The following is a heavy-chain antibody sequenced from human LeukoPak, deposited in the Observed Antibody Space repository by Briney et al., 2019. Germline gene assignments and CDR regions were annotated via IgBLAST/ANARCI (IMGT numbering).Heavy chain of an antibody. CDR1: GFTFSNYA. V-gene: IGHV3-23*01. J-gene: IGHJ3*02. CDR2: ISGGGGST. CDR3: GKDVLKSGTYADGFDI. Sequence: GGSLRLSCAPSGFTFSNYAMSWVRQAPGKGLEWVSTISGGGGSTYYTDCVKGQFTISRDNTTNTLYMQMNSLRAEDTSVNYCGKDVLKSGTYADGFDIWGQGTLVTVSS. D-gene: IGHD1-26*01.